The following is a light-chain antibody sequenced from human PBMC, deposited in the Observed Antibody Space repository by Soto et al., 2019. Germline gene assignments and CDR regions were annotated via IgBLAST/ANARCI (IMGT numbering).Light chain of an antibody. CDR1: SSNIGSDF. CDR3: AAWDTSLSGGV. CDR2: ENN. Sequence: QSVLTQPPSVSAAPGQKVTISCSGSSSNIGSDFVSWYQQLPGTAPQLLIYENNKRPSGIPDRFSGSKSATSATLGITGLQTGDEADYYCAAWDTSLSGGVFGGGTKLT. V-gene: IGLV1-51*02. J-gene: IGLJ3*02.